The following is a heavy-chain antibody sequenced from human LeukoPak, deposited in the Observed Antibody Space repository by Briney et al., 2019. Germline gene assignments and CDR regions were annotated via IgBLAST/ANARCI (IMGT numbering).Heavy chain of an antibody. J-gene: IGHJ4*02. V-gene: IGHV3-23*01. D-gene: IGHD1-26*01. CDR2: ISGSGYST. CDR3: AKDRRIVGATPPLFDY. Sequence: PGGSLRLSCAASGLTFSSYGMHWVRQAPGKGLEWVSSISGSGYSTYYADSVKGRFTISRDNFENTVYLQMNSLRAEDTAVYYCAKDRRIVGATPPLFDYWGQGTLVTVSS. CDR1: GLTFSSYG.